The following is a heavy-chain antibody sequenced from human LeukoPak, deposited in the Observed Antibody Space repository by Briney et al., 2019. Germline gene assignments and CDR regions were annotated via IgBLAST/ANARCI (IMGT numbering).Heavy chain of an antibody. V-gene: IGHV4-59*01. CDR3: ARSRSGYSYDHAAFEI. D-gene: IGHD5-18*01. J-gene: IGHJ3*02. Sequence: SETLSLTCTVPGDSLISNYWSWIRQPPGKGLEWIAYIDYRGSTTYNPSLRSRVTISVDTSRNQFSLKLYSVTAADTAVYYCARSRSGYSYDHAAFEIWGQGTMVTVSS. CDR2: IDYRGST. CDR1: GDSLISNY.